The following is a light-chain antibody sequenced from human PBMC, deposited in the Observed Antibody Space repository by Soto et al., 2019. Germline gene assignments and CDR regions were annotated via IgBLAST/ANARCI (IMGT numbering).Light chain of an antibody. CDR1: QSVLYTFNNKNY. J-gene: IGKJ2*01. Sequence: DIVMTQSPDSLAVSLGERATINCKSSQSVLYTFNNKNYLAWYQRKPGQPPKLLIYWASTRESGVPDRFSGSGSATDFTLTISSLQAEDVAVYYCQQYYKTPHTFGQGTKLEIK. CDR2: WAS. V-gene: IGKV4-1*01. CDR3: QQYYKTPHT.